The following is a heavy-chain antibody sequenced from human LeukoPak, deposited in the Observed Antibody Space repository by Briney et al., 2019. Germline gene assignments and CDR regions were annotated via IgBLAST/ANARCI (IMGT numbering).Heavy chain of an antibody. CDR3: TRTYDGGNFPFDY. CDR2: IRSKANSYAT. D-gene: IGHD4-23*01. V-gene: IGHV3-73*01. J-gene: IGHJ4*02. CDR1: GFTFSGSA. Sequence: GSLMLSCAASGFTFSGSAMQWVRQASGKGLEWVGRIRSKANSYATAYAASVKGRFTISRDDSKNTAYLQMNSPKTEDTAVYYCTRTYDGGNFPFDYWGQGTLVTVSS.